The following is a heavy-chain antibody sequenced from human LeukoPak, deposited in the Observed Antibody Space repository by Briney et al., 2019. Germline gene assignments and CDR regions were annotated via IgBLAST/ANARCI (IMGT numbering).Heavy chain of an antibody. CDR3: AKDGPYGDPGYFDY. D-gene: IGHD4-17*01. CDR1: GFSFNSDW. V-gene: IGHV3-7*03. Sequence: GGSLRLSCAASGFSFNSDWMDWVRQAPGKGLEWVANIKHDESEKNYLDSVKGRFTISRDNSKNTLYLQMNSLRAEDTAVYYCAKDGPYGDPGYFDYWGQGTLVTVSS. CDR2: IKHDESEK. J-gene: IGHJ4*02.